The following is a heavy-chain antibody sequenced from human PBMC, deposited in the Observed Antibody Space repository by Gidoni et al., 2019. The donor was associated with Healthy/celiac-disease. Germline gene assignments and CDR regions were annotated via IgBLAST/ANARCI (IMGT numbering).Heavy chain of an antibody. J-gene: IGHJ4*02. CDR3: ARELETEYYFDY. V-gene: IGHV3-66*01. Sequence: EVQLVESGGGLVQPGGSLRLSCAASGFTVSSNYMSWVRQAPGKGLEWVSVIYSGGSTYYADSVKGRFTISRDNSKNTLYLQMNSLRAEDTAVYYCARELETEYYFDYWGQGTLVTVSS. CDR2: IYSGGST. CDR1: GFTVSSNY. D-gene: IGHD1-1*01.